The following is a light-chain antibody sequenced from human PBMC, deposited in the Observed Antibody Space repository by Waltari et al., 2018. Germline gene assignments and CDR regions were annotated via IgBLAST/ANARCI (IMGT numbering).Light chain of an antibody. CDR1: SSDIGAYNF. V-gene: IGLV2-14*03. CDR3: SSYTTGSTRYV. Sequence: QSALTQPASVSGSPGQSITISCTGTSSDIGAYNFVSWYQKHPGKAPKVMIYDVNNRPSGVSSRFSGSKSGNTASLTISGLQAEDEADYYCSSYTTGSTRYVFGSGTK. CDR2: DVN. J-gene: IGLJ1*01.